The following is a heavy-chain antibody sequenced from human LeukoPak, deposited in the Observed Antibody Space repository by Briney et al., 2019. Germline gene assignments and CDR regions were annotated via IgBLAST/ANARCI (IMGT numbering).Heavy chain of an antibody. J-gene: IGHJ6*02. D-gene: IGHD2-2*01. CDR3: ARDSYCSSTSCYRFGMDV. CDR1: GFTFSDYY. V-gene: IGHV3-11*01. CDR2: ISSSGSTI. Sequence: PGGSLRLSCAASGFTFSDYYMSWIRQAPGKGLEWVSYISSSGSTIYYADSVKGRFTISRDNAKNSLYLQMNSLRAEDTAVYYCARDSYCSSTSCYRFGMDVWGQGTTVTVSS.